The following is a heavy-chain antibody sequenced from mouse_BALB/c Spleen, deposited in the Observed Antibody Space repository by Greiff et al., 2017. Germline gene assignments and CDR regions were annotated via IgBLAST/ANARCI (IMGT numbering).Heavy chain of an antibody. J-gene: IGHJ4*01. CDR3: ARKALRLRDYAMDY. CDR2: IDPANGNT. D-gene: IGHD1-2*01. CDR1: GFNIKDTY. Sequence: EVQLQQSGAELVKPGASVKLSCTASGFNIKDTYMHWVKQRPEQGLEWIGRIDPANGNTKYDPKFQGKATITADTSSNTAYLQLSSLTSEDTAVYYCARKALRLRDYAMDYWGQGTSVTVSS. V-gene: IGHV14-3*02.